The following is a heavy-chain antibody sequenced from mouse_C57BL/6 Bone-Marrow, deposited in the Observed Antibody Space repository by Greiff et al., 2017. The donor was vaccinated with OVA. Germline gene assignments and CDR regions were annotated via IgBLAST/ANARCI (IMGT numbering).Heavy chain of an antibody. D-gene: IGHD1-1*01. CDR2: IDPSDSYT. V-gene: IGHV1-59*01. Sequence: VQLQQPGAELVRPGTSVKLSCKASGYTFTSYWMHWVKQRPGQGLEWIGVIDPSDSYTNYNQKFKGKATLTVDTSSSTAYMQLSSLTSEDSAVYYCAREGYYGPRDYWGQGTSVTVSS. CDR3: AREGYYGPRDY. J-gene: IGHJ4*01. CDR1: GYTFTSYW.